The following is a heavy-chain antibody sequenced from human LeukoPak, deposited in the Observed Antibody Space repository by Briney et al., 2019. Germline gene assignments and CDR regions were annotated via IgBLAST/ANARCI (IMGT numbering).Heavy chain of an antibody. CDR2: IYYSGST. Sequence: NPSQTLSLTCTVSGGSISSGGYYWSWIRQPPGKGLEWIGYIYYSGSTYYNPSLKSRVTISVDTSKNQFSLKLSSVTAADTAVYYCAREFAMVRPYYNTWGQGTLVTVSS. D-gene: IGHD3-10*01. V-gene: IGHV4-30-4*08. CDR3: AREFAMVRPYYNT. J-gene: IGHJ5*02. CDR1: GGSISSGGYY.